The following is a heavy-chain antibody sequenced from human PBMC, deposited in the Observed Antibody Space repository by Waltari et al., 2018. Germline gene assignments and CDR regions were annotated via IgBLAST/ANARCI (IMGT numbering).Heavy chain of an antibody. V-gene: IGHV4-38-2*01. CDR2: IYHNGHL. CDR3: AAFLPDWGRGRDY. J-gene: IGHJ4*02. CDR1: GHSISSTYY. D-gene: IGHD7-27*01. Sequence: QVQLQESGPGLVKPSETLSLSCAVSGHSISSTYYWGWIRQAPGQGLEWIAVIYHNGHLFYNPSRKGRVTPSLDTSKNRFSLNLRSVTAADTAVYYCAAFLPDWGRGRDYWGQGVLVTVSS.